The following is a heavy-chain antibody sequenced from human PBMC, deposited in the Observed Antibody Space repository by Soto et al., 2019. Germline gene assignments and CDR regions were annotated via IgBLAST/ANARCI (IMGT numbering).Heavy chain of an antibody. Sequence: GGSLRLSCAASGFTFSTYGMHWVRQAPGKGLEWVALVWYDGSNKYYADSVKGRFTISRDNSKNTLYLQMNSLRAEDTAVYYCARDLGIRAFDIWGQGTMVTVSS. CDR2: VWYDGSNK. CDR3: ARDLGIRAFDI. D-gene: IGHD7-27*01. V-gene: IGHV3-33*01. J-gene: IGHJ3*02. CDR1: GFTFSTYG.